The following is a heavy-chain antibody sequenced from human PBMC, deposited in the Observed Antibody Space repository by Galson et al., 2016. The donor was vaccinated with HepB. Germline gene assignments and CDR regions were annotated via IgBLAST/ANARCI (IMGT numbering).Heavy chain of an antibody. Sequence: QSGAEVKKPGESLKISCQASGYSFPHFWIGWVRQMPGKGLEWMGVIFPSDSDTTYNPSFEGQVTISADTSSDTVYLQWNSLKASDNAMYYCVRDGYCSGGSCSSKFFFDYWGQGTLVTVSS. D-gene: IGHD2-15*01. CDR1: GYSFPHFW. V-gene: IGHV5-51*01. CDR3: VRDGYCSGGSCSSKFFFDY. J-gene: IGHJ4*02. CDR2: IFPSDSDT.